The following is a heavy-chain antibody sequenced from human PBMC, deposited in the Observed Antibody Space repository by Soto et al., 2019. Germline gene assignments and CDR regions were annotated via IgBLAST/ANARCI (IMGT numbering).Heavy chain of an antibody. CDR1: GFTFSTYW. D-gene: IGHD6-19*01. V-gene: IGHV3-7*01. J-gene: IGHJ6*02. Sequence: EVQLVESGGGLVQPGGSLRLSCAASGFTFSTYWMSWVRQAPGKGLEWVAKIKQDGGDTYYVDSVKGRFTISRDNEENSVYLQMNSLRAEDTAVYYCARLYPGSGWPYHYYGMDVWGQGTTVTVSS. CDR2: IKQDGGDT. CDR3: ARLYPGSGWPYHYYGMDV.